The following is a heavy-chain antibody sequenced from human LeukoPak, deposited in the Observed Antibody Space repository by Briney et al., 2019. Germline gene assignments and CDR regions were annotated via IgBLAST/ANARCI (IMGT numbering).Heavy chain of an antibody. Sequence: GGSLRLSCAASGFTFSSYPMSWVRQAPSKGLQWVSTISGGGGSTYYADSVKGRFTISRDNSKNTLYLQLNSLRAEDTAVYYCAKGSTKIAVAGTVTWFDPWGQGTLVTVSS. CDR3: AKGSTKIAVAGTVTWFDP. V-gene: IGHV3-23*01. CDR2: ISGGGGST. D-gene: IGHD6-19*01. J-gene: IGHJ5*02. CDR1: GFTFSSYP.